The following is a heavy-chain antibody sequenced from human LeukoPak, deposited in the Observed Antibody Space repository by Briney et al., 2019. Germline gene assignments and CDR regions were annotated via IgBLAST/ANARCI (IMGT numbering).Heavy chain of an antibody. Sequence: GGSLRLSCAASGFTVSSNYMSWVRQAPGKGLEWVSVIYSGGSTYYADSVKGRFTISRDNSKNTLYLQMNSLRAEDTAVYYCARVWRFGARETDYWGQGTLVTVSS. J-gene: IGHJ4*02. CDR1: GFTVSSNY. D-gene: IGHD3-10*01. CDR3: ARVWRFGARETDY. CDR2: IYSGGST. V-gene: IGHV3-66*01.